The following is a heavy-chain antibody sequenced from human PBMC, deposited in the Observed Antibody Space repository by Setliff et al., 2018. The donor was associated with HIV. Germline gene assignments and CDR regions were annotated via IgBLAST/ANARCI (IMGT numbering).Heavy chain of an antibody. D-gene: IGHD6-19*01. J-gene: IGHJ6*03. CDR3: ARGKGSGWLTYYYYMDV. Sequence: SETLSLTCAVYGGSFSGYYWSWIRQPPGKGLEWIGEINHSGSTNYNPSLKSRVTISVDSSKNQFSLKLSSVTAADTAVYYCARGKGSGWLTYYYYMDVWGKGTTVTVSS. CDR1: GGSFSGYY. V-gene: IGHV4-34*01. CDR2: INHSGST.